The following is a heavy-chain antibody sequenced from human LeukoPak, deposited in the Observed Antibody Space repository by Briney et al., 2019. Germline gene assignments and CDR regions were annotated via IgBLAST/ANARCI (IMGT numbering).Heavy chain of an antibody. J-gene: IGHJ4*02. CDR2: IKQDGSEK. V-gene: IGHV3-7*04. D-gene: IGHD2-2*01. CDR3: ARVRALGTSCFDY. CDR1: GFTFSSYT. Sequence: GGSLRLSCAPSGFTFSSYTMSWVRQAPGKGLEGVANIKQDGSEKYYVDSVKGRFTISRDNAKNSLYLQMNSLRAEDTAVYYCARVRALGTSCFDYWGQGTLVTVSS.